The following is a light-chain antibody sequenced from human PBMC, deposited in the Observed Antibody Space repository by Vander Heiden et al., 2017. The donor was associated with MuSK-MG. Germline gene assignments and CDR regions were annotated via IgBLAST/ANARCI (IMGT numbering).Light chain of an antibody. CDR3: QQSVSTPHT. CDR1: ETISGY. V-gene: IGKV1-39*01. J-gene: IGKJ2*01. CDR2: EAS. Sequence: DIQMTQSPSSLSASVGDRVTITCRASETISGYLNWYRQKPGKAPKLLIHEASNLQSGVPSRFSGSGSGTDYTLTISSLQAEDFATYFCQQSVSTPHTFGQGTNLEI.